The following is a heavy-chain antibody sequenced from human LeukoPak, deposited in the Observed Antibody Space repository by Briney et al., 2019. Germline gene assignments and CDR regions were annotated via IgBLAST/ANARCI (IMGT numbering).Heavy chain of an antibody. Sequence: QPGGSLRLFCAASGFTVSRYAMSWVRQAPGKGLEWVSGISGSAGSTYYADSVKGRFTISRDNSKNTLYLQMNSLRAEDTAVYYCAKTSGSYYHFDYWGQGTLVTVSS. D-gene: IGHD3-10*01. CDR2: ISGSAGST. J-gene: IGHJ4*02. V-gene: IGHV3-23*01. CDR3: AKTSGSYYHFDY. CDR1: GFTVSRYA.